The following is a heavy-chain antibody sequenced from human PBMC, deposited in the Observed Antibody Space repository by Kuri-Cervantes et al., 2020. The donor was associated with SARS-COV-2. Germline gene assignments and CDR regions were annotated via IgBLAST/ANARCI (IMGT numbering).Heavy chain of an antibody. CDR1: GFTFGDYA. J-gene: IGHJ4*02. V-gene: IGHV3-49*04. D-gene: IGHD3-22*01. Sequence: GESLKISCTASGFTFGDYAMSWVRQAPGKGLEWVGFIRSKAYGGTTEYAASVKGRFTISRDDSKSIAYLQMNSLKTEDTAVYYCAKVDSGYYYGGGNYWGQGTLVTVSS. CDR2: IRSKAYGGTT. CDR3: AKVDSGYYYGGGNY.